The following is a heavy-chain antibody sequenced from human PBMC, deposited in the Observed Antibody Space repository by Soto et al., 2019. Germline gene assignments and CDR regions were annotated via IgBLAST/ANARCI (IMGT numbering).Heavy chain of an antibody. V-gene: IGHV1-18*01. D-gene: IGHD3-3*01. CDR1: GFTFTNYA. Sequence: ASVKVSCKTSGFTFTNYAINWVRQAPGQGLQWMGWISAYSGDTKYAQRFQDRLTVTTDPSTTTAYMELRSLRSDDTAVYYCARDGRAFSIFGETMDVWGQGTTVTVSS. CDR2: ISAYSGDT. J-gene: IGHJ6*02. CDR3: ARDGRAFSIFGETMDV.